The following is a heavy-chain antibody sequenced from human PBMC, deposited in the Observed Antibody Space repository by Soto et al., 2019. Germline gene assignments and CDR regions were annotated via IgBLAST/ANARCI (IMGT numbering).Heavy chain of an antibody. V-gene: IGHV1-18*01. D-gene: IGHD3-3*01. CDR1: GFTFTNYA. Sequence: ASVKVSCKTSGFTFTNYAINWVRQAPGQGLQWMGWISAYSGDTKYAQRFQDRLTVTTDPSTTTAYMELRSLRSDDTAVYYCARDGRAFSIFGETMDVWGQGTTVTVSS. CDR2: ISAYSGDT. J-gene: IGHJ6*02. CDR3: ARDGRAFSIFGETMDV.